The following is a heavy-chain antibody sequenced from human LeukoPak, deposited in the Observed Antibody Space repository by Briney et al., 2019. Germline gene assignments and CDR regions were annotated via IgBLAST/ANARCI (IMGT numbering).Heavy chain of an antibody. J-gene: IGHJ6*02. CDR2: INPNSGGT. D-gene: IGHD2-15*01. CDR3: ARDLLFCSGGSCYGYYYGMDV. Sequence: ASVKVSFKASVYTFTGYYMHWVRQAPGQGLGWMGWINPNSGGTNYAQKFQGRVTMTRDTSISTAYMELSRLRSDDTAVYYCARDLLFCSGGSCYGYYYGMDVWGQGTTVTVSS. V-gene: IGHV1-2*02. CDR1: VYTFTGYY.